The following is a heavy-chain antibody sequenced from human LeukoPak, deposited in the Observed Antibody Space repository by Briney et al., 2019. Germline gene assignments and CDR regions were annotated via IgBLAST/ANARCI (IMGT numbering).Heavy chain of an antibody. Sequence: GESLKISCKGSGYSFTTYWIGWVRQMPGKGLEWMGIIYPGDSDTRYSTSFQGQVTISVDKSISTAYLQWSSLKASDTAMYYCARSRITTGIHWFDPWGQGTLVTVSS. CDR2: IYPGDSDT. CDR3: ARSRITTGIHWFDP. D-gene: IGHD3-3*01. J-gene: IGHJ5*02. V-gene: IGHV5-51*01. CDR1: GYSFTTYW.